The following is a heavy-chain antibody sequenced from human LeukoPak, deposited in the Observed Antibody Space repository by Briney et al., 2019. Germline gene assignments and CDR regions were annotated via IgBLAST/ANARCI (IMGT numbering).Heavy chain of an antibody. J-gene: IGHJ5*02. CDR2: ISSSSSYI. D-gene: IGHD6-6*01. Sequence: GGSLRLSCAASGFTFSSYSMNWVRQAPGKGLEWVSSISSSSSYIYYADSVKGRFTISRDNAKNSLYLQMNSLRAEDTAVYYCAREALQYSSSRKRWFDPWGQGTLVTVSS. V-gene: IGHV3-21*01. CDR3: AREALQYSSSRKRWFDP. CDR1: GFTFSSYS.